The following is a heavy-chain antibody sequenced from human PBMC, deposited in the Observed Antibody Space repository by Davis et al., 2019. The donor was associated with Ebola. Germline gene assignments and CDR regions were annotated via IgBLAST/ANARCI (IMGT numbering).Heavy chain of an antibody. CDR3: ARVFFPQDFDSSAYYPN. J-gene: IGHJ4*02. CDR1: GFTLGNYW. D-gene: IGHD3-22*01. Sequence: GESLKISCAASGFTLGNYWMHWVRQAPGEGLEWVSRINSDGSTTSYADSVKGRFTISRDNAKNTLYLQLSSLRAEDTAVYYCARVFFPQDFDSSAYYPNWGQGTLVTVSS. V-gene: IGHV3-74*01. CDR2: INSDGSTT.